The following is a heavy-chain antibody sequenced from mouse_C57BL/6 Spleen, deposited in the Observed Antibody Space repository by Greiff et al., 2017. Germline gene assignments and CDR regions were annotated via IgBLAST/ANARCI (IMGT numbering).Heavy chain of an antibody. CDR2: IDPSDSET. J-gene: IGHJ4*01. CDR1: GYTFTSYW. CDR3: AREYRGYYAMDY. V-gene: IGHV1-52*01. D-gene: IGHD5-1*01. Sequence: QVQLQQPGAELVRPGSSVKLSCKASGYTFTSYWMHWVKQRPIQGLEWIGNIDPSDSETHYNQKFKDKATLTVDKSSSTAYMQLSSLTSEDSAVYYYAREYRGYYAMDYWGQGTSGTVSS.